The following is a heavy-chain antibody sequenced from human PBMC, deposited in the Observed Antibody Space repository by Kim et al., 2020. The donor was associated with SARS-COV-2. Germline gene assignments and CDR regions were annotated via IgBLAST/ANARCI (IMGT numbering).Heavy chain of an antibody. Sequence: SETLSLTCTVSGGSISSGDYYWSWIRQPPGKGLEWIGYIYYSGSTYYNPSLKSRVTISVDTSKNQFSLKLSSVTAADTAVYYCARSLGVFGVLNWFDPWGQGTLVTVSS. CDR3: ARSLGVFGVLNWFDP. CDR2: IYYSGST. D-gene: IGHD3-3*01. J-gene: IGHJ5*02. V-gene: IGHV4-30-4*01. CDR1: GGSISSGDYY.